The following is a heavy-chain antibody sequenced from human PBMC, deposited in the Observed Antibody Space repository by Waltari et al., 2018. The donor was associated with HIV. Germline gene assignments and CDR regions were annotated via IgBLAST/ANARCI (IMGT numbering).Heavy chain of an antibody. J-gene: IGHJ4*02. CDR2: IWHDANNQ. Sequence: QVQLVESGGGVVQPGKSLRLSCAESGFSFISYAMPWVRQAPGKGLEWVAVIWHDANNQYYADSVQGRFTISRDNSKNTLYLQMNSLRAEDTALYYCARDSPAFSRGTEELDYWGQGTLVTVSS. CDR3: ARDSPAFSRGTEELDY. CDR1: GFSFISYA. V-gene: IGHV3-33*01. D-gene: IGHD2-2*01.